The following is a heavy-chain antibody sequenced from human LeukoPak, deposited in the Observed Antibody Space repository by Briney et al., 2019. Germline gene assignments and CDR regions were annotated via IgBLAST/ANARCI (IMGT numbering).Heavy chain of an antibody. V-gene: IGHV1-2*02. Sequence: ASVKVSCKPSGCSFTDYYLHWVRQAPGQGLEWMGWIDPNTGRTNYAQKFQGRVTMTRDTSVSTAYMDLSRLGSDDTAVYYCARTPVTVIRGVIEDGMDVWGQGTTVTVSS. CDR3: ARTPVTVIRGVIEDGMDV. CDR1: GCSFTDYY. CDR2: IDPNTGRT. D-gene: IGHD3-10*01. J-gene: IGHJ6*02.